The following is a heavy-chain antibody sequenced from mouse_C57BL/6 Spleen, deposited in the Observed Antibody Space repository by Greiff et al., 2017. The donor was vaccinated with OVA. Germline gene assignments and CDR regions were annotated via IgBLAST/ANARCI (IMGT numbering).Heavy chain of an antibody. V-gene: IGHV1-15*01. CDR3: TRDRWDGRDFAY. CDR2: IDPETGGT. CDR1: GYTFTDYE. D-gene: IGHD4-1*01. Sequence: QVQLKQSGAELVRPGASVTLSCKASGYTFTDYEMHWVKQTPVHGLEWIGAIDPETGGTAYNQKFKGKAILTADKSSSTAYMELRSLTSEDSAVYYCTRDRWDGRDFAYWGQGTLVTVSA. J-gene: IGHJ3*01.